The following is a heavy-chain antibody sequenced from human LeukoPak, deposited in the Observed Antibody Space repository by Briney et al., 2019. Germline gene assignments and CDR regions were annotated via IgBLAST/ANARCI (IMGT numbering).Heavy chain of an antibody. CDR1: GYTFTSYY. CDR3: ARDCGDYYDSSGPSYPVGAFDI. CDR2: INPSGGST. D-gene: IGHD3-22*01. V-gene: IGHV1-46*01. Sequence: PVASVKVSCKASGYTFTSYYMHWVRQAPGQGLEWMGIINPSGGSTSYAQKFQGRVTMTRDTSTSTVYMELSSLRSEDTAVYYCARDCGDYYDSSGPSYPVGAFDIWGQGTMVTVSS. J-gene: IGHJ3*02.